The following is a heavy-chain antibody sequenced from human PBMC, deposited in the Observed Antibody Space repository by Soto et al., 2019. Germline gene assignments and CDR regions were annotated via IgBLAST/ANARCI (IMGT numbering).Heavy chain of an antibody. CDR1: GFTFSSYG. CDR3: ARVGATTVTMPFRYGMDV. J-gene: IGHJ6*02. Sequence: PGGSLRLSCAASGFTFSSYGMHWVRQAPGKGLEWVAVIWYDGSNKYYADSVKGRFTISRDNSKNTLYLQMNSLRAEDTAVYYCARVGATTVTMPFRYGMDVWGQGTTVTVSS. D-gene: IGHD4-17*01. CDR2: IWYDGSNK. V-gene: IGHV3-33*01.